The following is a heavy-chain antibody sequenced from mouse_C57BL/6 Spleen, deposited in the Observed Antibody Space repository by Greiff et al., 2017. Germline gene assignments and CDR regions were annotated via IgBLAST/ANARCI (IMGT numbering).Heavy chain of an antibody. CDR3: ARSGVTGFDY. D-gene: IGHD2-1*01. V-gene: IGHV1-69*01. J-gene: IGHJ2*01. CDR1: GYTFTSYW. Sequence: QVQLQQPGAELVMPGASVKLSCKASGYTFTSYWMHWVKQRPGQGLEWIGEIDPSDSYTNYNQKFKGKSTLTVDKSSSTAYMQLSSLTSEDSAVYYCARSGVTGFDYWGQGTTLTVSS. CDR2: IDPSDSYT.